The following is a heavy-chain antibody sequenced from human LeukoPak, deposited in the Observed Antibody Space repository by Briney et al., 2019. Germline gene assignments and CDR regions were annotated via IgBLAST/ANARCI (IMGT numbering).Heavy chain of an antibody. CDR2: ISSSGSTI. CDR3: ARVENRDAFDI. D-gene: IGHD1-14*01. CDR1: GFTFSDYY. J-gene: IGHJ3*02. Sequence: GGSLRLSCAASGFTFSDYYMSWIRQAPGKGLEWVSYISSSGSTIYYADSVKGRFTISRDNAKNSLYLRMNSLRAEDTAVYYCARVENRDAFDIWGQGTMVTVSS. V-gene: IGHV3-11*01.